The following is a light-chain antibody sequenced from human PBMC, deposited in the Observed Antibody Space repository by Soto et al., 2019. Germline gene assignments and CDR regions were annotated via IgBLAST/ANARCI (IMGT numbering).Light chain of an antibody. CDR3: QKGYGTAWT. CDR1: QTINNY. Sequence: DIQMTQSPSSLSASVGVRVTITCRASQTINNYVNWYQHKQGKAPKVLIYAASSLQSGVPSRFSGSGAVTDFRLTISSLQPEDFATYYCQKGYGTAWTFGQGTKVEMK. V-gene: IGKV1-39*01. J-gene: IGKJ1*01. CDR2: AAS.